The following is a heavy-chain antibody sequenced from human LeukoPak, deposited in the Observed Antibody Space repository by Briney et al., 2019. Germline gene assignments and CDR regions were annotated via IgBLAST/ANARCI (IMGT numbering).Heavy chain of an antibody. CDR2: INHSGST. Sequence: PSETLSLTCAVYGGSFSGYYWSWIRQPPGKGLEWIGEINHSGSTNYNPSLKSRVTISVDTSKNQFSLKLSSVTAADTAVYYCARGRGPNYGDSSPYYFDYWGQGTLVTVSS. CDR1: GGSFSGYY. J-gene: IGHJ4*02. V-gene: IGHV4-34*01. D-gene: IGHD4-17*01. CDR3: ARGRGPNYGDSSPYYFDY.